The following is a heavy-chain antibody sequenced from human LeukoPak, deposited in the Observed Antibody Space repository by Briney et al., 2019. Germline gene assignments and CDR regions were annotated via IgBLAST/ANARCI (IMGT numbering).Heavy chain of an antibody. CDR3: ARQGIDDTSGYYVY. D-gene: IGHD3-22*01. J-gene: IGHJ4*02. Sequence: GGSLRLSCAGSGFTVSSSYMSWVRQAPGKGLKWVPDLYIDGRTNYADSVKGRFTISRDNSKNTLYLQMNSLRVEDTAVYYCARQGIDDTSGYYVYWGQGTLVTVSS. V-gene: IGHV3-66*04. CDR1: GFTVSSSY. CDR2: LYIDGRT.